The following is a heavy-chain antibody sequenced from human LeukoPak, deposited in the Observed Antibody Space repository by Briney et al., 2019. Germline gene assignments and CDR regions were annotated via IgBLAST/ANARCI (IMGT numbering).Heavy chain of an antibody. CDR2: ISYDGNNK. CDR1: GFTFSNYA. V-gene: IGHV3-30-3*01. Sequence: GGSLRLSCAASGFTFSNYAMHWVRQAPGKGLEWVAVISYDGNNKYYADSVKGRFTISRDNSKNTLYLQLDSLRADDTAVYYCARGKYCSDTTCYTHYYYFYMDVWGKGTTVTVSS. D-gene: IGHD2-2*02. CDR3: ARGKYCSDTTCYTHYYYFYMDV. J-gene: IGHJ6*03.